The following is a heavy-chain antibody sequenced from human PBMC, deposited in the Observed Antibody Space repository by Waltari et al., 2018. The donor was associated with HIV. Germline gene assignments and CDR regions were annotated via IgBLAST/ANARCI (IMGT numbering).Heavy chain of an antibody. Sequence: QVQLVESGGGVVQPGRSLRLSCAASGFTFKNFAMNWVRQAPGKGLEWVGNIYYDGSKKFYGDSVRGRFTISRDNSKQVLYLQMNSLRVEDTALYYCARDYNDAPDYWGQGTLVVVSS. CDR2: IYYDGSKK. J-gene: IGHJ4*02. D-gene: IGHD1-1*01. CDR1: GFTFKNFA. CDR3: ARDYNDAPDY. V-gene: IGHV3-33*01.